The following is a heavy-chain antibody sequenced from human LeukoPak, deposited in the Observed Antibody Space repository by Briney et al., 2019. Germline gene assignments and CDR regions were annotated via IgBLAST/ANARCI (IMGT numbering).Heavy chain of an antibody. D-gene: IGHD3-22*01. J-gene: IGHJ4*02. V-gene: IGHV7-4-1*02. Sequence: ASVKVSCKASGYTFSSHAIIWVRQAPGQGLQWMGWINTNTGNPTYARGFTGRFVFSLDTSVSTTYLQISSLKTEDTAVYYCAREIIVAKFDYWGQGTLVTVSS. CDR1: GYTFSSHA. CDR3: AREIIVAKFDY. CDR2: INTNTGNP.